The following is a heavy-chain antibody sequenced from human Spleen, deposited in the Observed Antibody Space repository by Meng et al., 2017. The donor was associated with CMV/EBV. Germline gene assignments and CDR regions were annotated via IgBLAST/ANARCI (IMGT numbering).Heavy chain of an antibody. J-gene: IGHJ4*02. Sequence: SLKISCAASGFTFDDYPMHWVRQAPGKALEWVSGISWNGGSIDYANSVRGRFTISRDNAKNSLYPQMNSLTPEDTALYYCAKDKGKYSLAYYFDYWGQGTLVTVSS. CDR1: GFTFDDYP. V-gene: IGHV3-9*01. D-gene: IGHD5-18*01. CDR2: ISWNGGSI. CDR3: AKDKGKYSLAYYFDY.